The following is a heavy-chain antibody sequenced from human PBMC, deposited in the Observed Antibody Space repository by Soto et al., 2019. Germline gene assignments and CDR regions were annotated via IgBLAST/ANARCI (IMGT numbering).Heavy chain of an antibody. V-gene: IGHV4-39*01. J-gene: IGHJ4*02. Sequence: QLQLQESGPGLVKPSETLSLTCTVSGGSISSSSYYWGWIRQPPGKGLEWIGSIYYSGSTYYNPSLKIRVTISVDTSKHPFSLTLSSVTAADTAVYYCSVGGFDFDYWGQGTLVTVSS. CDR1: GGSISSSSYY. CDR2: IYYSGST. CDR3: SVGGFDFDY. D-gene: IGHD6-19*01.